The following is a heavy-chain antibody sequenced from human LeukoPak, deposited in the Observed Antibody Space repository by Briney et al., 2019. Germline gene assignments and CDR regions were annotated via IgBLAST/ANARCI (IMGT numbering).Heavy chain of an antibody. CDR1: GLTFSSYA. Sequence: GGSLRLSCAASGLTFSSYAMSWVRQVPGRGLEWVSGISGSGGSTTYYADSVKGRFTISRDNSKNTLYLQMNSLRADDTAVYYCAKGWWLDYWGQGTPVTVSS. CDR3: AKGWWLDY. V-gene: IGHV3-23*01. J-gene: IGHJ4*02. D-gene: IGHD2-15*01. CDR2: ISGSGGST.